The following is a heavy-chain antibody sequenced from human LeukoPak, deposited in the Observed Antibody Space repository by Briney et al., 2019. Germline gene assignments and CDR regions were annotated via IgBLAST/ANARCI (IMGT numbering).Heavy chain of an antibody. CDR1: GFTFKDSA. V-gene: IGHV3-73*01. Sequence: GGSLKPFFAGSGFTFKDSAIDWVRQASGKGLEWVGRIRGKGFSDPPAYAASVKDRFTISRDDSESTAYLQMNSLKAEDTAVYYCTVPQSGENWFDAWGQGTLVTVSS. J-gene: IGHJ5*02. CDR3: TVPQSGENWFDA. D-gene: IGHD1-26*01. CDR2: IRGKGFSDPP.